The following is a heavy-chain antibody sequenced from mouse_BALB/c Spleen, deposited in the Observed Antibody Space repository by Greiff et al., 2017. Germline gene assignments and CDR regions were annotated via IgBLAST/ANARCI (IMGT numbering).Heavy chain of an antibody. CDR3: ARGGYRYDEGSSAY. CDR2: ILPGSGST. CDR1: GYTFSSYW. V-gene: IGHV1-9*01. Sequence: VQLQQSGAELMKPGASVKISCKATGYTFSSYWIEWVKQRPGHGLEWIGEILPGSGSTNYNEKFKGKATFTADTSSNTAYMQLSSLTSEDSAVYYCARGGYRYDEGSSAYWGQGTLVTVSA. D-gene: IGHD2-14*01. J-gene: IGHJ3*01.